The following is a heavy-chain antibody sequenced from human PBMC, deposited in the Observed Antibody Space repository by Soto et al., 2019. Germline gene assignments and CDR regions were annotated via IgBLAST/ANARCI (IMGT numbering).Heavy chain of an antibody. CDR2: IYPGDSDT. CDR1: GYSFTSYW. Sequence: GESLKLSCKGSGYSFTSYWIGWVRQMPGKGLEWMGIIYPGDSDTRYSPSFQGQVTISADKSISTAYLQWSSLKASDTAMYYCASLTPQGSSSDDYYYYGRDVWGQGTTVTVS. J-gene: IGHJ6*02. D-gene: IGHD6-6*01. CDR3: ASLTPQGSSSDDYYYYGRDV. V-gene: IGHV5-51*01.